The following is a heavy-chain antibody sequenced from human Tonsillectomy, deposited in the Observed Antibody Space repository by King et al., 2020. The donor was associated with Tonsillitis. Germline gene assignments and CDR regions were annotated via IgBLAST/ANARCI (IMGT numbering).Heavy chain of an antibody. CDR3: ARGTVGFHP. Sequence: VQLVESGGGLVKPGGSLRLSCAASGFTFSSHTMNWVRQAPGKGLEWVSSISSSSYYRYYADSVKGRFTISRDDAKNFLYLQMNSLRAEDTAVYYCARGTVGFHPWGQGTLVTVSS. D-gene: IGHD3/OR15-3a*01. CDR1: GFTFSSHT. CDR2: ISSSSYYR. V-gene: IGHV3-21*06. J-gene: IGHJ5*02.